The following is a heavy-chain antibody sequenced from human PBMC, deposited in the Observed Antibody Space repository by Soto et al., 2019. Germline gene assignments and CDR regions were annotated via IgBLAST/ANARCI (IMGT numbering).Heavy chain of an antibody. V-gene: IGHV3-23*01. CDR1: GFTFSSYA. D-gene: IGHD3-3*01. CDR3: AKVDSVGYDFWSGYSFYYYYGMDV. Sequence: EVQLLESGGGLVQPGGSLRLSCAASGFTFSSYAMSWVRQAPRKGLEWVSAISGSGGSTYYADSVKGRFTISRDNSKNTLYLQMNSLRAEDTAVYYCAKVDSVGYDFWSGYSFYYYYGMDVWGQGTTVTVSS. CDR2: ISGSGGST. J-gene: IGHJ6*02.